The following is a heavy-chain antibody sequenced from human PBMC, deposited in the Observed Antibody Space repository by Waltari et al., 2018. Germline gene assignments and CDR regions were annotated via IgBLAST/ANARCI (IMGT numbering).Heavy chain of an antibody. CDR2: MNPNSGYT. Sequence: QVQLVQSGAEVKRPGASVKVSCKASGYTFTSYDINWVRQATGKGLGWMGWMNPNSGYTAYAQNFQGRVTITRDTSIRTAYMELSSLTSEDTAVYYCARGFRGHDAFDICGQGTMVTVSS. V-gene: IGHV1-8*01. J-gene: IGHJ3*02. D-gene: IGHD3-10*01. CDR1: GYTFTSYD. CDR3: ARGFRGHDAFDI.